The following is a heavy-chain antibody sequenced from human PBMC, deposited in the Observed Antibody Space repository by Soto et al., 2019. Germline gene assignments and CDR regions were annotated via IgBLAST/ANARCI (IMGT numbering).Heavy chain of an antibody. CDR2: IDPKNGNT. V-gene: IGHV1-18*01. Sequence: ASVKVSCKAPGYTFTTIGISWVRQAPGQGLEWMGWIDPKNGNTKDAQKFQGRVTMTTDTSTSTAYMELRSLRSDDTAVYYCAKEYCDSSRCYLPDYWGQGALVTVSS. J-gene: IGHJ4*02. CDR3: AKEYCDSSRCYLPDY. D-gene: IGHD2-2*01. CDR1: GYTFTTIG.